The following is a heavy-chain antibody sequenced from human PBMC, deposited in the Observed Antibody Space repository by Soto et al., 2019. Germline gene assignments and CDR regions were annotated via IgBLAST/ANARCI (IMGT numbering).Heavy chain of an antibody. CDR3: EKDLRSSRGIDAFDI. D-gene: IGHD6-13*01. CDR1: GFTFSSYA. V-gene: IGHV3-23*01. Sequence: GGCLRLSCAASGFTFSSYAMSWVRQAPGKGLEWVSAISGSGGSTYYADSVKGRFTISRDNSKNTLYLQMNSLRAEDTAVYYCEKDLRSSRGIDAFDIWGQGTMVTVSS. CDR2: ISGSGGST. J-gene: IGHJ3*02.